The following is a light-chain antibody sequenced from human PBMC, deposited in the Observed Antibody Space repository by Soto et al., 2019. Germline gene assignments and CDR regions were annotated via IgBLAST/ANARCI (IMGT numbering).Light chain of an antibody. V-gene: IGKV3-20*01. Sequence: EVVLTQSPGTLSLSPGERVTLSCRASQSVASCYLAWYQQKPGRAPRLLFYYASSRATGIPDRFRGSGSGTDFTLTISSLEPEDCAVYYCHHCGSWPMTFGQGTNVEI. J-gene: IGKJ1*01. CDR2: YAS. CDR3: HHCGSWPMT. CDR1: QSVASCY.